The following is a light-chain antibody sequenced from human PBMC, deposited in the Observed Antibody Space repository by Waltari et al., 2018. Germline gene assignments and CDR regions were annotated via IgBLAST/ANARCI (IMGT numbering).Light chain of an antibody. CDR1: QSISTY. V-gene: IGKV1-39*01. Sequence: DIQMTQSPSSLSGSVGDRVTITCRASQSISTYLNWYQQKPGKAPKLLISSASSLQSGVPSRFSGSGSGTDFTLTISSLQPEDFATYYCQQSYSSPQTFGQGTKLEIK. CDR2: SAS. CDR3: QQSYSSPQT. J-gene: IGKJ1*01.